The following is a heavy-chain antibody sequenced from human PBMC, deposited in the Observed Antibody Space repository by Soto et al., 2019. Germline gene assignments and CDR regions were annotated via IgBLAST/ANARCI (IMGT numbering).Heavy chain of an antibody. D-gene: IGHD4-17*01. Sequence: SGPTLVNPTQTLTLTCTFSGFSLSTSGMCVSWIRQPPGKALEWLARIDWDDDKYYSTPLKTRLTISKDTSKNQVVLTMTNMDPVDTATYYCARIGHDYGDLYYFDYWGQGTLVTVSS. CDR3: ARIGHDYGDLYYFDY. J-gene: IGHJ4*02. V-gene: IGHV2-70*11. CDR2: IDWDDDK. CDR1: GFSLSTSGMC.